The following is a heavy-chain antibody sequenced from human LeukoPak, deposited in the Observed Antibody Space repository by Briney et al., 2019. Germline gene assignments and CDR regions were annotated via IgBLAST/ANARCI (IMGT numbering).Heavy chain of an antibody. CDR2: FDPEDGET. CDR3: VTAGIVGARRFDY. V-gene: IGHV1-24*01. CDR1: GYTLTELS. D-gene: IGHD1-26*01. Sequence: GASVKVSCKVSGYTLTELSMHWVRQAPGKGLEWMGGFDPEDGETIYAQKFQGRVTMTEDTSTDTAYMELSSLRSEDTAVYYCVTAGIVGARRFDYWGQGTLVTVSS. J-gene: IGHJ4*02.